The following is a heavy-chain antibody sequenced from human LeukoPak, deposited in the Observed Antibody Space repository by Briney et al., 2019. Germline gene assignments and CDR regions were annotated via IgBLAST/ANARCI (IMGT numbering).Heavy chain of an antibody. CDR1: GFDFSSHA. J-gene: IGHJ4*02. V-gene: IGHV3-23*01. CDR3: AKDLLRIYWRTFDS. Sequence: GGSLRLSCVASGFDFSSHAMTWVRQGPGKGLEWVSSFNDTGSSTYYADSVKGRFTISRDNSKNTPYLQMTNLRAEDTAVYFCAKDLLRIYWRTFDSWGQGALVIVSS. D-gene: IGHD3-10*01. CDR2: FNDTGSST.